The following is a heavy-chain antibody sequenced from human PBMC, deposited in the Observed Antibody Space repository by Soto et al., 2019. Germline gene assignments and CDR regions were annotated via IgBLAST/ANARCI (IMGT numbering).Heavy chain of an antibody. D-gene: IGHD6-25*01. Sequence: SETLSLTCAVYGGSFSGYYWSWIRQPPGKGLEWIGEINHSGSTNYNPSLKSRVTISVDTSKNQFSLKLSSVTAADTAVYYCARSSPPGLRYDFDIWGQGTMVT. CDR2: INHSGST. CDR1: GGSFSGYY. J-gene: IGHJ3*02. V-gene: IGHV4-34*01. CDR3: ARSSPPGLRYDFDI.